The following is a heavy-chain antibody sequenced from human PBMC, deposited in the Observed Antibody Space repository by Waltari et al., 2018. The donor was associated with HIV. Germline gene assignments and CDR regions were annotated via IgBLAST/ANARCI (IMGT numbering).Heavy chain of an antibody. CDR2: INHSGST. V-gene: IGHV4-34*01. J-gene: IGHJ5*02. CDR3: ARSLGQQWRRLRFDP. Sequence: GKGLEWIGEINHSGSTNYNPSLKSRVTISVDTSKNQFSLKLSSVTAADTAVYYCARSLGQQWRRLRFDPWGQGTLVTVSS. D-gene: IGHD6-19*01.